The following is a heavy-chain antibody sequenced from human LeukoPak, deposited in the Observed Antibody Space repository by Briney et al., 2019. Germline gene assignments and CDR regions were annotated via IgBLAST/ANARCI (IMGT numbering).Heavy chain of an antibody. D-gene: IGHD6-13*01. J-gene: IGHJ4*02. CDR1: GFTFSNYE. V-gene: IGHV3-48*03. Sequence: GGSLRLSCVASGFTFSNYEVNWVRQAPGKGLEWVSYISSSGSTIYYADSVKGRFTISRDNAKNSLYLQMNSLRAEDTAVYYCARDSSSWYYFDFWGQGTLVTVSS. CDR2: ISSSGSTI. CDR3: ARDSSSWYYFDF.